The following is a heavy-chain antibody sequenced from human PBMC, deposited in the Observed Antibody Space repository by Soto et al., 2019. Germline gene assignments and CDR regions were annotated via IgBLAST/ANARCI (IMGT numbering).Heavy chain of an antibody. Sequence: GGSLRLSCAASGFTFSSYNMLWVRQAPGKGLEWVSSISNSGTYIDYADSVKGRFTISRDNTGNSLYLQMDSLRADDTAVYYCASEYRSSWSYYCDHWGQGTLVTVSS. J-gene: IGHJ4*02. CDR2: ISNSGTYI. D-gene: IGHD6-19*01. V-gene: IGHV3-21*01. CDR1: GFTFSSYN. CDR3: ASEYRSSWSYYCDH.